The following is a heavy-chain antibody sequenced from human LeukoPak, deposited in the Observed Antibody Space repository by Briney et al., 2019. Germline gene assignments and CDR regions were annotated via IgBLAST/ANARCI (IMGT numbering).Heavy chain of an antibody. J-gene: IGHJ6*02. Sequence: GGSLRLSCAASGFTFSSYWMNWVRQAPGKGLVWVSRIASDGSSTTYADSVKGRFTISRDNAKNSLYLEMKSLRPEDTALYYCARDLGSLPAAIGYSYYGLDVWGQGTTVTVSS. V-gene: IGHV3-74*01. CDR2: IASDGSST. D-gene: IGHD2-2*01. CDR3: ARDLGSLPAAIGYSYYGLDV. CDR1: GFTFSSYW.